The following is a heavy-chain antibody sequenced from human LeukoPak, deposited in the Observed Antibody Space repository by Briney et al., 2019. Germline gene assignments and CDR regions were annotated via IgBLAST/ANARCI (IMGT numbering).Heavy chain of an antibody. CDR2: INHSGST. J-gene: IGHJ4*02. V-gene: IGHV4-34*01. CDR1: GGSFSGYY. D-gene: IGHD2-2*01. CDR3: ARLRDIVVVPAAPRATYYFDY. Sequence: SETLSLTCAVYGGSFSGYYWSWIRQPPGKGLEWIGEINHSGSTNYNPSLKSRVTISVDTSKNQFSLKLSSVTAADTAVYYCARLRDIVVVPAAPRATYYFDYWGQGTLVTVSS.